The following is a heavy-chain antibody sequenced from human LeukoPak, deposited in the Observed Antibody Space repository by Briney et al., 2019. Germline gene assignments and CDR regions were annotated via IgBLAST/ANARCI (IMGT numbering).Heavy chain of an antibody. CDR2: INPDSGET. D-gene: IGHD2-8*01. CDR3: AIMGDTFDI. J-gene: IGHJ3*02. V-gene: IGHV1-2*02. Sequence: ASVKVSCKASGYTFTGYYMHWVRQAPGQGLEWMGSINPDSGETNYAQNLQGRVTMTRDTSINTAYLDLSRRRSDDTAVYYCAIMGDTFDIWGQGTKVTVST. CDR1: GYTFTGYY.